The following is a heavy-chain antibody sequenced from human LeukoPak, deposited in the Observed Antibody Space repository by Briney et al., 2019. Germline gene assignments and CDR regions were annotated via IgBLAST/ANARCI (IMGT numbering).Heavy chain of an antibody. J-gene: IGHJ4*02. CDR3: AKDFLRYCSGGSCYFDY. CDR1: GYTFTSYY. D-gene: IGHD2-15*01. CDR2: INPSGGST. V-gene: IGHV1-46*01. Sequence: GASVKVSCKASGYTFTSYYMHWVRQAPGQGLEWMGIINPSGGSTSYAQKFQGRVTMTRDMSTSTVYMELNSLRAEDTAVYYCAKDFLRYCSGGSCYFDYWGQGTLVTVSS.